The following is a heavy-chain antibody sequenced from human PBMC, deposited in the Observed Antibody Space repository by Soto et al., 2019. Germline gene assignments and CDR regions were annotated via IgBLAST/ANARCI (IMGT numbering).Heavy chain of an antibody. CDR1: GFTFSSYW. CDR3: ARDLITMVRGVIRDYYFDY. D-gene: IGHD3-10*01. CDR2: IKQDGSEK. V-gene: IGHV3-7*01. Sequence: GGSLRLSCAASGFTFSSYWMSWVRQAPGKGLEWVANIKQDGSEKYYVDSVKGRFTISRDNAKNSLYLQMNSLRAEDTAVYYCARDLITMVRGVIRDYYFDYWGQGTLVTVSS. J-gene: IGHJ4*02.